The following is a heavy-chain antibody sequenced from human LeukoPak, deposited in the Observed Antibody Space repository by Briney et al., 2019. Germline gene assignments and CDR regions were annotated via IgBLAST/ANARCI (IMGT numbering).Heavy chain of an antibody. D-gene: IGHD2-15*01. CDR3: AKDVPFLVAATPCAFDI. J-gene: IGHJ3*02. CDR1: GGTFSSYG. V-gene: IGHV3-30*02. Sequence: SCKASGGTFSSYGMHWVRQAPGKGLEWVAFIRYDGSNKYYADSVKGRFTISRDNSKNTLYLQMNSLRAEDTAVYYCAKDVPFLVAATPCAFDIWGQGTMVTVSS. CDR2: IRYDGSNK.